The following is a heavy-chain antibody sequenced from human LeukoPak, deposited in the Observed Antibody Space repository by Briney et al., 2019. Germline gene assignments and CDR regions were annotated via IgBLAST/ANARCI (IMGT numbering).Heavy chain of an antibody. CDR3: ARSPRGLLWFGETHFDY. D-gene: IGHD3-10*01. V-gene: IGHV3-74*01. CDR2: INSDGSST. Sequence: GGSLRLSCAASGFTFSRYWMHWVRQAPGKRLVWVSRINSDGSSTSYADSVKGRFTISRDNAKNTLYLQMNSRRAEDTAVYYCARSPRGLLWFGETHFDYWGQGTLVTVSS. CDR1: GFTFSRYW. J-gene: IGHJ4*02.